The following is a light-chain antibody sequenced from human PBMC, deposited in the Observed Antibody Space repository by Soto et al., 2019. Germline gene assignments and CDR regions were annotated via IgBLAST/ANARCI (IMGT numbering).Light chain of an antibody. J-gene: IGKJ5*01. CDR2: AAS. Sequence: IQLTQSPSFLSSSVGDRVTITCRASQGISSYLAWYQQKPGKAPKLLIYAASTLQSGVPSRFSGSGSGTEFTLTISSLQPEDFATYYSQQRHSYPITFGQGRRLEIK. CDR1: QGISSY. CDR3: QQRHSYPIT. V-gene: IGKV1-9*01.